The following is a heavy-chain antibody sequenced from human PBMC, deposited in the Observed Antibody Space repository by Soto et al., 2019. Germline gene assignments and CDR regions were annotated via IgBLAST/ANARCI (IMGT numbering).Heavy chain of an antibody. V-gene: IGHV5-10-1*01. Sequence: RGESLKISCKGSGYSFTSYWISWVRQMPGKGLEWMVRIDPSDSYTNYSPSFQGHVTISADKSISTAYLQWSSLKASDTAMYYCATHSGYVYYYYGMDVWGQGTTVTVSS. D-gene: IGHD2-2*01. CDR3: ATHSGYVYYYYGMDV. J-gene: IGHJ6*02. CDR2: IDPSDSYT. CDR1: GYSFTSYW.